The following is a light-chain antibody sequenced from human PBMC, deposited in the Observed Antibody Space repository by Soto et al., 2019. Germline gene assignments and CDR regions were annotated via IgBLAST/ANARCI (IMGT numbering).Light chain of an antibody. CDR3: SSYTSSSTRV. J-gene: IGLJ1*01. V-gene: IGLV2-14*01. CDR1: SSDVGGYNY. Sequence: QSALTQPASVSGSPGQSITISCTGTSSDVGGYNYVSWYQQHPGKAPKLTIYEVSNRPSGVSNRFSGSKSGNTASLTISGLQAEDEADYYCSSYTSSSTRVFGTGTKVTVL. CDR2: EVS.